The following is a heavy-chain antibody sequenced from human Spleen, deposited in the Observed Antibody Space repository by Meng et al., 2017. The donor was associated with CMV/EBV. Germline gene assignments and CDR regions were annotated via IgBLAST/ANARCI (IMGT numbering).Heavy chain of an antibody. D-gene: IGHD3-10*01. Sequence: SETLSLTCAVYGGSFSGYYWSWIRQLPGKGLEWIGYIYYSGSTNYNPSLKSRVTISVDTSKNQFSLKLSSVTAADTAVYYCARDLSGGPGDYWGQGTLVTVSS. CDR1: GGSFSGYY. CDR2: IYYSGST. CDR3: ARDLSGGPGDY. V-gene: IGHV4-59*01. J-gene: IGHJ4*02.